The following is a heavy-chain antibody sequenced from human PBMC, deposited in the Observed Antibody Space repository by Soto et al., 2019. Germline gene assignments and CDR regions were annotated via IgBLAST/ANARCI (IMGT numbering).Heavy chain of an antibody. J-gene: IGHJ3*02. D-gene: IGHD3-9*01. V-gene: IGHV3-23*01. CDR2: ISGSGGST. CDR3: AKDHQLRYFDWFYDAFDI. CDR1: GFTFSSYA. Sequence: EVQLLESGGGLVQPGGSLRPSCAASGFTFSSYAMSWVRQAPGKGLEWVSAISGSGGSTYYADSVKGRFTISRDNSKNTLYLQMNSLRAEDTAVYYCAKDHQLRYFDWFYDAFDIWGQGTMVTVSS.